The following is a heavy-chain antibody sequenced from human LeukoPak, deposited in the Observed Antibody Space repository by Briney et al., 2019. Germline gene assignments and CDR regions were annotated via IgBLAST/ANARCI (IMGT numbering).Heavy chain of an antibody. D-gene: IGHD5-18*01. Sequence: GASVKVSCKASGGTFSSYAISWVRQAPGQGLEWMGGIIPIFGTANYAQKFQGGVTITADKSTSTAYMELSSLRSEDTAVYYCAREGMASLGYSYGPLDYWGQGTLVTVSS. CDR2: IIPIFGTA. CDR3: AREGMASLGYSYGPLDY. CDR1: GGTFSSYA. V-gene: IGHV1-69*06. J-gene: IGHJ4*02.